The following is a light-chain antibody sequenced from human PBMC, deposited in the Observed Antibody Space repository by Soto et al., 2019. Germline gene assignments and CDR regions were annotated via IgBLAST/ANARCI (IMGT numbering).Light chain of an antibody. CDR3: QHRSTWPRS. CDR1: QSVGTS. CDR2: DAT. J-gene: IGKJ4*02. V-gene: IGKV3-11*01. Sequence: DIVLTQSPAILSLSPGDRASLSCRASQSVGTSLAWYKQQPGQPPRLLIHDATYRASGVPGRFRGSGSGTALSLSISSLEPVDFAVYYCQHRSTWPRSFGRGTKVE.